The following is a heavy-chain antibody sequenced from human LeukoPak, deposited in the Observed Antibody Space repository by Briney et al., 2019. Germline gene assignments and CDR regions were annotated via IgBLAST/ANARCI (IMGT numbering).Heavy chain of an antibody. V-gene: IGHV1-2*02. CDR2: INPNSGGT. CDR1: GYTFTGYY. D-gene: IGHD2-2*01. J-gene: IGHJ6*03. CDR3: ARVGVLVVPAANLPVYYYYMDV. Sequence: GSSVTVSCKASGYTFTGYYMHWVRQAPGQGLEWMGWINPNSGGTNYAQKLQGRVTMTTDTYTSTAYMELRSLRSDDTAVYDCARVGVLVVPAANLPVYYYYMDVWGKGTTVTISS.